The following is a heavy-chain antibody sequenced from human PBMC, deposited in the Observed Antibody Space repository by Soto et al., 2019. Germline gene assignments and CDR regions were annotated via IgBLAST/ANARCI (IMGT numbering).Heavy chain of an antibody. CDR2: ITGSGDVT. V-gene: IGHV3-23*01. CDR1: GSTFSSYT. D-gene: IGHD3-22*01. Sequence: GGSRRRSCAAPGSTFSSYTFPWGRQAPGKGLEWVSCITGSGDVTHYAGSVQGRFTIARKQSRNMLYLQMKSLRVEHTALYYCAREARFNSGYYDVTGNFYYHALDVWGQGTTVTVSS. J-gene: IGHJ6*02. CDR3: AREARFNSGYYDVTGNFYYHALDV.